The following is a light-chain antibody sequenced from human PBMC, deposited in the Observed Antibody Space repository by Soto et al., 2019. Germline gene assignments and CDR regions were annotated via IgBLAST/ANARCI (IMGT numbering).Light chain of an antibody. V-gene: IGLV2-14*01. Sequence: QSALXQPASVSGSPGQSITISCPGTSRDVGGYNYVSWYQQHPGKAPKLMIYDVSNRPSGVSNRFSGSKSGNTASLTISGLQAEDEADYSGSSYTSSSTHVVFGGGTKVTVL. J-gene: IGLJ2*01. CDR2: DVS. CDR3: SSYTSSSTHVV. CDR1: SRDVGGYNY.